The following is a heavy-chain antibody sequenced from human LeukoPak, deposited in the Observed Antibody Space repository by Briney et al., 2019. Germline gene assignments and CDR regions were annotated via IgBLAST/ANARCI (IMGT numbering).Heavy chain of an antibody. CDR1: GDSISSGGYS. V-gene: IGHV4-31*03. Sequence: SQTLSLTCTVSGDSISSGGYSWSWIRQHPGEGLEWIGYIYNSGSSYYNPSLKSRVTISVDTSKNQLSLKLSSVTAADTAVYYCARVRVAAGVIFDFWGQGTLVTVSS. CDR2: IYNSGSS. J-gene: IGHJ4*02. CDR3: ARVRVAAGVIFDF. D-gene: IGHD6-13*01.